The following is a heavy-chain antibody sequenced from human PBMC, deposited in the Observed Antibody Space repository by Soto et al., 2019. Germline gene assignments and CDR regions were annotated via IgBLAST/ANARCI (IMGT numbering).Heavy chain of an antibody. J-gene: IGHJ4*02. CDR1: GFTFSSYS. CDR2: ISSSSSTI. V-gene: IGHV3-48*01. CDR3: AREGSEYSGYDLYYFDY. Sequence: ESGGGLVQPGGSLRLSCAASGFTFSSYSMNWVRQAPGKGLEWVSYISSSSSTIYYADSVKGRFTISRDNAKNSLYLQMNSLRAEDTAVYYCAREGSEYSGYDLYYFDYWGQGTLVTVSS. D-gene: IGHD5-12*01.